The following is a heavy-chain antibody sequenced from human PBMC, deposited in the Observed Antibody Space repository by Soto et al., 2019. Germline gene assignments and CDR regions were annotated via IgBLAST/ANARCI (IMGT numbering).Heavy chain of an antibody. CDR2: IYYSGST. CDR1: GGSISSSSYY. D-gene: IGHD6-19*01. CDR3: ASHDPEQWPDAFDI. V-gene: IGHV4-39*01. Sequence: SETLSLTCTVSGGSISSSSYYWGWIRQPPGKGLEWIGSIYYSGSTYYNPSLKSRVTISVDTSKNQFSLKLSSVTAADTAVYYCASHDPEQWPDAFDIWGQGTMVTVSS. J-gene: IGHJ3*02.